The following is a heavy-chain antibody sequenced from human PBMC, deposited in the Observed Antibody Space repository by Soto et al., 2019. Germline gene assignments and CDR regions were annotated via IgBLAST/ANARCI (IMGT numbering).Heavy chain of an antibody. J-gene: IGHJ5*02. V-gene: IGHV4-59*01. CDR3: ARERSSSWNWFDP. CDR2: IYYSGST. CDR1: GGSISSYY. D-gene: IGHD6-13*01. Sequence: SETLSLTCTVSGGSISSYYWSWIRQPPGKGLEWIGYIYYSGSTNYNPSLKSRVTISVDTSKNQFSLKLSSVTAADTAVYYCARERSSSWNWFDPWGQGTLVTVS.